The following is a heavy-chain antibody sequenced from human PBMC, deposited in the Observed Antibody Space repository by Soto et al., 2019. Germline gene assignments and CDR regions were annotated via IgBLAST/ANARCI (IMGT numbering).Heavy chain of an antibody. D-gene: IGHD6-19*01. J-gene: IGHJ4*02. CDR2: ISYDGSNK. CDR3: AKGSSLKIIAVAGTLDY. V-gene: IGHV3-30*18. CDR1: GFTFSSYG. Sequence: GGSLKLSCAASGFTFSSYGMHWVRQAPGKGLEWVAVISYDGSNKYYADSVKGRFTISRDNSKNTLYLQMNSLRAEDTAVYYCAKGSSLKIIAVAGTLDYWGQGTLVTVSS.